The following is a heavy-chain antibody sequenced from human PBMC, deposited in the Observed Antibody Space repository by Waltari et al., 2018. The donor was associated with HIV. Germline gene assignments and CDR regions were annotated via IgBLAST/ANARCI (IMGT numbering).Heavy chain of an antibody. D-gene: IGHD2-8*01. CDR1: GFTFPTEA. J-gene: IGHJ6*02. CDR2: ISDRGSTT. V-gene: IGHV3-23*01. Sequence: VDLLESGGRVVQPGGSLRLSCAGSGFTFPTEARSWVRQAPGKGLEWVAGISDRGSTTFYADSVKGRFTISRDNSKNTIYLQMDSLRADDTAVYFCAKPRMEYAIRDYFFGLDVWGQGTTVTVSS. CDR3: AKPRMEYAIRDYFFGLDV.